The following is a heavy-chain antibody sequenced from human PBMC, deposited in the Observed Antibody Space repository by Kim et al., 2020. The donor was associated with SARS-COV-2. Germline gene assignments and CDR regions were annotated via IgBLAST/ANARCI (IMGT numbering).Heavy chain of an antibody. D-gene: IGHD2-2*01. J-gene: IGHJ3*02. CDR1: GYSFTSYW. V-gene: IGHV5-51*01. Sequence: GESLKISCKGSGYSFTSYWIGWVRQMPGKGLEWMGIIYPGDSDTRYSPSFQGQVTISADKSISTAYLQWSSLKASDTAMYYCARGSVVPAVNDAFDIWGQGTMVTVSS. CDR2: IYPGDSDT. CDR3: ARGSVVPAVNDAFDI.